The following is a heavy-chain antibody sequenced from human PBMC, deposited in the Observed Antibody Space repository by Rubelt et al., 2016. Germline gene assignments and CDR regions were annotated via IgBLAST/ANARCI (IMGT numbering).Heavy chain of an antibody. D-gene: IGHD6-13*01. V-gene: IGHV4-38-2*02. Sequence: QVQLQESGPRLVQPSETLSLTCTVSGYSISSGYYWSWIRQPPGKGLEWIGEINHSGSANYNPSLKTRVTISVDTSKNQFSRKLSSVTAADTAVYYCARGLFPGIAGLCCWGQGTLVTVSS. CDR2: INHSGSA. CDR3: ARGLFPGIAGLCC. CDR1: GYSISSGYY. J-gene: IGHJ4*02.